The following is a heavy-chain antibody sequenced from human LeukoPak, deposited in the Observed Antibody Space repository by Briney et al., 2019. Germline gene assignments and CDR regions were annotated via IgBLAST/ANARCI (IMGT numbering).Heavy chain of an antibody. Sequence: SETLSLTCTVSGGSISSYYWSWIRQPAGKGLEWIGSIYYSGSTYYNPSLKSRVTISVDTSKNQFSLKLSSVTAADTAVYCCASATAYGSGTWFDPWGQGTLVTVSS. J-gene: IGHJ5*02. CDR3: ASATAYGSGTWFDP. CDR2: IYYSGST. D-gene: IGHD3-10*01. CDR1: GGSISSYY. V-gene: IGHV4-59*05.